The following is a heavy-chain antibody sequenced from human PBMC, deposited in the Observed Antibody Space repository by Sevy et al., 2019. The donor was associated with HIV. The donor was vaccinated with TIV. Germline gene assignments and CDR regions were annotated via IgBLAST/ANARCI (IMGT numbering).Heavy chain of an antibody. Sequence: GGSLRLSCAASGFTFSSYVMHWVRQAPGKGLEWVALIWDDGSDKYYADSVKGRFTISRDNSKNMLYLKMNSLRPEDTAVYYCARDLVGATSDWGQGTLVTVSS. CDR1: GFTFSSYV. CDR3: ARDLVGATSD. CDR2: IWDDGSDK. V-gene: IGHV3-30*04. D-gene: IGHD1-26*01. J-gene: IGHJ4*02.